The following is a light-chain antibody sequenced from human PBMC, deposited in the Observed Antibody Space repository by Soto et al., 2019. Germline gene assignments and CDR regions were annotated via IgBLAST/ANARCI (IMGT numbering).Light chain of an antibody. CDR1: STVVGGYNF. CDR2: DVN. Sequence: QSVLTQPASVSGSPLQSITISCTGTSTVVGGYNFVSWYQHHPGKAPKLMICDVNNRPSGVSNRFSGSKSGNTASLTISGLQAEDEADYYCSSYTRGNTLVFGTGSKVTVL. V-gene: IGLV2-14*03. J-gene: IGLJ1*01. CDR3: SSYTRGNTLV.